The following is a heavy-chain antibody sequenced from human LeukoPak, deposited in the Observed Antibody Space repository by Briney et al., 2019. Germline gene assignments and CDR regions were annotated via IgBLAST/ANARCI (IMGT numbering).Heavy chain of an antibody. Sequence: GASVKVSCKASGYTFNGFYLHWVRQAPGQGLEWMGWINPNSGGTNYAQKFQGRVTMTRDTSITTVYMELSRLRSDDTAVYYCWVWDTSDIWGQGTVVTVSS. CDR3: WVWDTSDI. V-gene: IGHV1-2*02. J-gene: IGHJ3*02. CDR1: GYTFNGFY. CDR2: INPNSGGT. D-gene: IGHD2-21*01.